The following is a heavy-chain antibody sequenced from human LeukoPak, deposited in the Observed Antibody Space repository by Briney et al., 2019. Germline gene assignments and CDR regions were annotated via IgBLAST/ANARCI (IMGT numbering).Heavy chain of an antibody. CDR1: GGSISSGGYY. D-gene: IGHD3-9*01. J-gene: IGHJ4*02. V-gene: IGHV4-31*03. CDR2: IYYGGST. CDR3: ARANYDILTGYYFASHYFDY. Sequence: PSQTLSLTCTVSGGSISSGGYYWSWIRQHPGKGLEWIGYIYYGGSTYYNPSLKSRVTISVDTSKNQFSLKLSSVTAADTAVYYCARANYDILTGYYFASHYFDYWGQGTLVTVSS.